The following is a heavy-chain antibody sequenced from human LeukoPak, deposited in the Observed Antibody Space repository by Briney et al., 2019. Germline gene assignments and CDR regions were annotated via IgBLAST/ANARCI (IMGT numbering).Heavy chain of an antibody. CDR1: GFTFSDYY. D-gene: IGHD3-22*01. CDR3: ASQNELYYHDSSGYTT. Sequence: GGSLRLSCAASGFTFSDYYMSWLRQAPGKGLEWVSYISSSGSTIYYADSVKGRFTISRDNAKNSLYLQMNSLRAEDTAVYYCASQNELYYHDSSGYTTWGQGTLVTVSS. J-gene: IGHJ4*02. CDR2: ISSSGSTI. V-gene: IGHV3-11*01.